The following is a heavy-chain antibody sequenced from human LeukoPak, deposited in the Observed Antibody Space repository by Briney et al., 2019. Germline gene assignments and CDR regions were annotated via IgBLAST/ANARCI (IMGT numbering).Heavy chain of an antibody. V-gene: IGHV1-3*01. CDR3: ARGPPNWGYDY. D-gene: IGHD7-27*01. Sequence: ASVNVSCKASGYTFTSYAMHWVRQAPGQRLEWMGWINAGNGNTKYSQKFQGRVTITRDTSASTAYMELSSLRSDDTAVYYCARGPPNWGYDYWGPGTLVTVSS. CDR1: GYTFTSYA. CDR2: INAGNGNT. J-gene: IGHJ4*02.